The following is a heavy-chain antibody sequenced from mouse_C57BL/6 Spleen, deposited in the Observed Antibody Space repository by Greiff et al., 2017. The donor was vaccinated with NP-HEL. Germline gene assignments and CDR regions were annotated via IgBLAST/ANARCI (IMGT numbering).Heavy chain of an antibody. CDR1: GYTFTSYW. D-gene: IGHD2-4*01. CDR2: INPSSGYT. Sequence: VQLQQSGAELAKPGASVKMSCKASGYTFTSYWMHWVKQRPGQGLEWIGYINPSSGYTTYNQKFKAKATLTADKSSSTAYMQLSSLKYEDSAVYYCASSAYDDDEAWVAYRGQGTLVTVSA. V-gene: IGHV1-7*01. J-gene: IGHJ3*01. CDR3: ASSAYDDDEAWVAY.